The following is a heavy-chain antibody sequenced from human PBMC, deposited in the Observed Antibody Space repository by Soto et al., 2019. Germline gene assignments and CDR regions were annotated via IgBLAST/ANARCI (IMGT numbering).Heavy chain of an antibody. J-gene: IGHJ4*02. V-gene: IGHV3-30*03. CDR2: ISYDGNDR. Sequence: QVQLVESGGGVVQPGRSLTVSCAASGFTFSNYGMHWVRQPPGKGLAWVAVISYDGNDRHYTDSVKGRFTISRDNSKKTLYLQMNSLRAEDTAVYYCAQNGDGSPFEYWGQGTLVTVSS. D-gene: IGHD2-8*01. CDR1: GFTFSNYG. CDR3: AQNGDGSPFEY.